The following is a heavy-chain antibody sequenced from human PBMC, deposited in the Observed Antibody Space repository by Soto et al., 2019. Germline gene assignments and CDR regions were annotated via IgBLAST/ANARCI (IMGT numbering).Heavy chain of an antibody. CDR3: AKDLSSGYYDFWSGSIDY. CDR1: GFTFDDYT. V-gene: IGHV3-43*01. D-gene: IGHD3-3*01. J-gene: IGHJ4*02. CDR2: ISWDGGST. Sequence: GGSLRLSCAASGFTFDDYTMHWVRQAPGKGLEWVSLISWDGGSTYYADSVKGRFTISRDNSKNSLYLQMNSLRTEDTALYYCAKDLSSGYYDFWSGSIDYWGQGTLVTVSS.